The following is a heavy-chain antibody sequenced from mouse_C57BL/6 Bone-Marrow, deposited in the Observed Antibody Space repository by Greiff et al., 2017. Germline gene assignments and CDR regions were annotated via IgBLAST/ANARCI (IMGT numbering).Heavy chain of an antibody. D-gene: IGHD1-1*01. J-gene: IGHJ2*01. CDR3: ARDAYYYGSPHYFDY. CDR2: ISDGGSYT. Sequence: EVQLVESGGGLVKPGGSLKLSCAASGFTFSSYAMSWVRQTPEKRLEWVATISDGGSYTYYPDNVKGRFTISRDNAKNNLYLQMSHLKSEDTAMYYCARDAYYYGSPHYFDYWGQGTTLTVSS. CDR1: GFTFSSYA. V-gene: IGHV5-4*01.